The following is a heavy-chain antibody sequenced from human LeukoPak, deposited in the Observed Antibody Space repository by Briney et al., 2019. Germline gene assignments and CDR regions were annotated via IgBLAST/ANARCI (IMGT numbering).Heavy chain of an antibody. CDR3: TRDVHYAFDI. V-gene: IGHV3-48*02. CDR2: IYSSDTT. J-gene: IGHJ3*02. D-gene: IGHD1-1*01. CDR1: GFTFSDYA. Sequence: GGSLRLSCAPSGFTFSDYAMNWLRQAPGKGLEWVSHIYSSDTTYADSVKGRFTISRDKAKNSLYLQIDSLRDEDAAVYYCTRDVHYAFDIWGQGTMVTASS.